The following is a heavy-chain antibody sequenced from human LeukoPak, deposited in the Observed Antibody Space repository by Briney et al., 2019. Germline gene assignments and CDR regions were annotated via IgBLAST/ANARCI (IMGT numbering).Heavy chain of an antibody. CDR2: VKSKTDGGTT. J-gene: IGHJ4*01. Sequence: GGSLRLSCAASGFTFSNAWMSWVRQAPGKGLEWVGRVKSKTDGGTTEYPAPIKDRFTVSRDDSKNTLYLQMNSLKTEDTAVYYCTTEYNWNYVHWGQGTLVTVSS. CDR3: TTEYNWNYVH. CDR1: GFTFSNAW. D-gene: IGHD1-7*01. V-gene: IGHV3-15*01.